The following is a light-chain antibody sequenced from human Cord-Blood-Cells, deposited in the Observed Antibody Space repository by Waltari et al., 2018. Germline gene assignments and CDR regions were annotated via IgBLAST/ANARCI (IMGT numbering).Light chain of an antibody. J-gene: IGLJ1*01. CDR3: SSYTSSSTFV. CDR2: DVS. CDR1: SSDVGGYHY. V-gene: IGLV2-14*01. Sequence: QSALTQPASVSGSPGQSITIPCTGTSSDVGGYHYLSWYQQHPGKAPKLMIYDVSNRPSGVSNRFSGSKSGNTASLTISGLQAEDEADYYCSSYTSSSTFVFGTGTKVTVL.